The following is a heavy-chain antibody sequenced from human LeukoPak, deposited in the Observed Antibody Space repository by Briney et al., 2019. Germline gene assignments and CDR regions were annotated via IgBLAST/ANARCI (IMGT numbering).Heavy chain of an antibody. D-gene: IGHD6-13*01. V-gene: IGHV4-59*01. CDR1: GGSIRSYY. CDR3: ARPYSSTWKGGFDY. J-gene: IGHJ4*02. Sequence: SETLSLTCTVSGGSIRSYYWSWVRQPPGKGLEWIGYIYYSGSTNYNPSLKSRVTISVDTSKNQFSLKLSSVTAADTAVYYCARPYSSTWKGGFDYWGQGTLVTVSS. CDR2: IYYSGST.